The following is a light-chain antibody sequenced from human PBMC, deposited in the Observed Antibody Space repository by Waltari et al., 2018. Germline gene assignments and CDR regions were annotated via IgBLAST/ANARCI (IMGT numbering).Light chain of an antibody. V-gene: IGKV1-9*01. CDR3: QQLNSYRYT. Sequence: IKLTQSPSFLSASVGDRVTITCRASQTISIYLAWYQQKPGKAPKLLIYAASTLQRGVPSRFSGSASGTEFSLTISSLQPEDSATYYCQQLNSYRYTFGQGTKLEIK. CDR2: AAS. J-gene: IGKJ2*01. CDR1: QTISIY.